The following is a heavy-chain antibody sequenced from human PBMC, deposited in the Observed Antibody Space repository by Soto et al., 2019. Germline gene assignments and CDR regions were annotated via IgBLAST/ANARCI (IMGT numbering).Heavy chain of an antibody. CDR2: IYHSGST. CDR1: GGSISSGGYS. Sequence: QLQLQESGSGLVKPSQTLSLTCAVSGGSISSGGYSWSWIRQPPGKGLEWIGYIYHSGSTYYNPSPKRXTTHSEHRSXNXSXLKXSSVTAAYTAVYYSHARGPLPTAGTSEYYYCRMDVWGQGTTVTVSS. CDR3: HARGPLPTAGTSEYYYCRMDV. V-gene: IGHV4-30-2*01. J-gene: IGHJ6*02. D-gene: IGHD2-2*01.